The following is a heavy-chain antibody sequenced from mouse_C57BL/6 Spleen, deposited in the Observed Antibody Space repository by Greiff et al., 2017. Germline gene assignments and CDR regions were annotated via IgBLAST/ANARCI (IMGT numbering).Heavy chain of an antibody. CDR1: GYSITSGYY. CDR3: GGSLWYFDV. CDR2: ISYDGSN. Sequence: EVKLMESGPGLVKPSQSLSLTCSVTGYSITSGYYWNWIRQFPGNKLEWMGYISYDGSNNYNPSLKNRISITRDTSKNQFFLKLNSVTTEDTATYYCGGSLWYFDVWGTGTTVTVSS. D-gene: IGHD1-1*01. V-gene: IGHV3-6*01. J-gene: IGHJ1*03.